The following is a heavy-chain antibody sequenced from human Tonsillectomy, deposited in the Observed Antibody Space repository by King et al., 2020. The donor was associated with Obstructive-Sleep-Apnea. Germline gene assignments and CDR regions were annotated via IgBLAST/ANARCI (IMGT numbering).Heavy chain of an antibody. CDR2: INHSGST. CDR1: GGSFSGYY. D-gene: IGHD5-18*01. Sequence: VQLQQWGAGLLKPSETLSLTCAVYGGSFSGYYWSWIRQPPGKGLEWIGEINHSGSTNYNPSLKSRVTISVDTSKNQFSLKLSSVTAADTAVYYCARAWGRGYSYGPNYYYYYGMDVWGQGTTVTVSS. V-gene: IGHV4-34*01. J-gene: IGHJ6*02. CDR3: ARAWGRGYSYGPNYYYYYGMDV.